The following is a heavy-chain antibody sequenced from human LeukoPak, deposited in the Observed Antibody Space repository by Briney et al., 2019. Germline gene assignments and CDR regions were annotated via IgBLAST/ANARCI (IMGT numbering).Heavy chain of an antibody. CDR3: ARDQKSSSSWYSGY. CDR1: GFTFSDYY. CDR2: ISSSSSYI. V-gene: IGHV3-11*06. J-gene: IGHJ4*02. Sequence: GGSLRLSCAASGFTFSDYYMSWIRQAPGKGLEWVSSISSSSSYIYYADSVKGRFTISRDNAKNSLYLQMNSLRAEDTAVYYCARDQKSSSSWYSGYWGQGTLVTVSS. D-gene: IGHD6-13*01.